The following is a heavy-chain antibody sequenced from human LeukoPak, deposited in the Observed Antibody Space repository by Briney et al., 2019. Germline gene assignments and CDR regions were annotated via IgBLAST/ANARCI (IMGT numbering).Heavy chain of an antibody. CDR2: ITSEGRST. CDR3: ARAHWYGSSTSCYRRTANWFDP. CDR1: GLTFSSYW. J-gene: IGHJ5*02. V-gene: IGHV3-74*01. Sequence: PGGSLRLSCAASGLTFSSYWTQCVSPAPGKGLVWVSRITSEGRSTSHADSVNGRFTITRDNAKNMVYLKMNSLRAENTAVDDCARAHWYGSSTSCYRRTANWFDPWGQGTLVTVSS. D-gene: IGHD2-2*01.